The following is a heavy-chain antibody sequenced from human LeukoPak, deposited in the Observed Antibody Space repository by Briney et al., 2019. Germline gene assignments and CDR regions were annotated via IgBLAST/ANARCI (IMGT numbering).Heavy chain of an antibody. J-gene: IGHJ4*02. CDR1: GGTFSSYA. CDR2: ISAYNGNT. Sequence: ASVKVSCKASGGTFSSYAISWVRQAPGQGLEWMGWISAYNGNTNYAQKLQGRVTMTTDTSTSTAYMELRSLRSDDTAVYYCARFEDGYGLLLDDWGQGTLVTVSS. V-gene: IGHV1-18*01. CDR3: ARFEDGYGLLLDD. D-gene: IGHD5-18*01.